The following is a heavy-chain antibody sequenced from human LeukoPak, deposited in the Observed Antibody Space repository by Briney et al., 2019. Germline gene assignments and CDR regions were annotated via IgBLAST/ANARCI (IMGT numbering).Heavy chain of an antibody. CDR2: INPSGGST. Sequence: WASVKVSCKASGYTFTSYYMHWVRQAPGQGLEWMGIINPSGGSTSYAQKFQGRVTMTRGTSTSTAYMELSSLRSEDTAVYYCARFPNTAMVMGLEYYYYGMDVWGQGTTVTVSS. J-gene: IGHJ6*02. D-gene: IGHD5-18*01. V-gene: IGHV1-46*01. CDR3: ARFPNTAMVMGLEYYYYGMDV. CDR1: GYTFTSYY.